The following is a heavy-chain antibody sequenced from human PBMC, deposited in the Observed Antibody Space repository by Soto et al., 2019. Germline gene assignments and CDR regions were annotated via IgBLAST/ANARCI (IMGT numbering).Heavy chain of an antibody. J-gene: IGHJ6*02. CDR2: NNPNSVGT. CDR1: RYTFTGYC. Sequence: ASVTVSCKASRYTFTGYCMHWVQQAPGKRLEWMGWNNPNSVGTKYAQKFQGRDTMTKDTSISKAYMELSILRSDYTAVGHGSRVRRYCGWGPGSIGYYYAMDVWGQGTTVTVSS. CDR3: SRVRRYCGWGPGSIGYYYAMDV. D-gene: IGHD3-10*01. V-gene: IGHV1-2*02.